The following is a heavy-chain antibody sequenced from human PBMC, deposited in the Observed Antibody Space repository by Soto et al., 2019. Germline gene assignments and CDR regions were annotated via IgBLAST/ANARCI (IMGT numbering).Heavy chain of an antibody. Sequence: QVQLVQSGAEVKKPGCSVKVSCKAAGGTFSSYAISWVRHAPGQVLEWMGGIIPIFGTANYAQKFQGRVTITADASTSPDYMELSSLRSEDTAVDSCARTSSDYGDYYYREPWFDYWGQGTLVTVSS. J-gene: IGHJ4*02. V-gene: IGHV1-69*01. CDR1: GGTFSSYA. CDR3: ARTSSDYGDYYYREPWFDY. CDR2: IIPIFGTA. D-gene: IGHD4-17*01.